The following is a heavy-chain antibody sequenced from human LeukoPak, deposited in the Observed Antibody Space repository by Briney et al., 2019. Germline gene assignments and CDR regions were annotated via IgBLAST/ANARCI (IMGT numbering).Heavy chain of an antibody. V-gene: IGHV3-43*02. CDR3: AKGNGYSSSWYGWYFDL. D-gene: IGHD6-13*01. Sequence: PRGSLRLSCAASGFTFDDYAMHWVRQAPGKGLEWVSLISGDGGSTYYADSVKGRFTISRDNSKNSLYLQMNSLRTEDTALYYCAKGNGYSSSWYGWYFDLWGRGTLVTVSS. CDR2: ISGDGGST. CDR1: GFTFDDYA. J-gene: IGHJ2*01.